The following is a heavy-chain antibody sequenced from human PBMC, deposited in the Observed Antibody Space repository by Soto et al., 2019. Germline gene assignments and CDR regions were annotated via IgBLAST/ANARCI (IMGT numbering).Heavy chain of an antibody. D-gene: IGHD3-3*01. J-gene: IGHJ4*02. Sequence: PSETLFLTCSVSGGSLSKYYWSWIRQPAGKGLEWIGRISTSGHVVSKVSLRSRLTMSVDMSNNHFSLKLTSVTAADTAVYYCARDNNDFWSLYPLAFDYWGQGALVTVSS. CDR3: ARDNNDFWSLYPLAFDY. V-gene: IGHV4-4*07. CDR2: ISTSGHV. CDR1: GGSLSKYY.